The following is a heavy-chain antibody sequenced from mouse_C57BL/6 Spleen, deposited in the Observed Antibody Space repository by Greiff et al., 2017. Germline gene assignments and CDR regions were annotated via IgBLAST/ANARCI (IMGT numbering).Heavy chain of an antibody. D-gene: IGHD2-4*01. CDR1: GYTFTDYY. V-gene: IGHV1-19*01. Sequence: VQLQQSGPVLVKPGASVKMSCKASGYTFTDYYMNWVKQSHGKSLEWIGVINPYNGGTSYNQKFKGKATLTVDKSSSTANMALNSLTSEDSAVYYCASHDYDVPYYAMDYWGQGTSVTVSS. CDR2: INPYNGGT. J-gene: IGHJ4*01. CDR3: ASHDYDVPYYAMDY.